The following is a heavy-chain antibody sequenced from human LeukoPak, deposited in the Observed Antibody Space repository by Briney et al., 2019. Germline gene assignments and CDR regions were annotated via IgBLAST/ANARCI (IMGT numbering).Heavy chain of an antibody. Sequence: GGSLRLSCAASGFTVSSNYMSWVRQAPGKGLEWVSVIYSGGSTYYADSVKGRFTISRDNAKNTLYLQMNSLRADDTAVYYCHLITGPTATGGWGQGTLVTVSS. CDR1: GFTVSSNY. CDR2: IYSGGST. CDR3: HLITGPTATGG. D-gene: IGHD1-1*01. V-gene: IGHV3-66*01. J-gene: IGHJ4*02.